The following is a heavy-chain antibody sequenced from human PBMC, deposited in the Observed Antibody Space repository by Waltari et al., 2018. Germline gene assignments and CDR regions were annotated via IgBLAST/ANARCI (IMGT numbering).Heavy chain of an antibody. CDR1: GFTFDGYS. CDR3: AKDMGFSVGDTAFDY. V-gene: IGHV3-9*01. CDR2: VSWNSGSI. Sequence: EMQLVESGGGLVQPGRSLRLSCAASGFTFDGYSMHWVRQAPGKGLEWVSGVSWNSGSIGYADSVKGRFTISRDNAKNSLYLQMNSLRAEDTALYYCAKDMGFSVGDTAFDYWGQGTLVTVSS. D-gene: IGHD1-26*01. J-gene: IGHJ4*02.